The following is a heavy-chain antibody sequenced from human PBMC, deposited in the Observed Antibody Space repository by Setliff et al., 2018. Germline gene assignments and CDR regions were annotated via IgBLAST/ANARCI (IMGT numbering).Heavy chain of an antibody. CDR3: AKSVTMIVPGAFDI. CDR1: GFTFSSFG. V-gene: IGHV3-30*02. D-gene: IGHD3-22*01. J-gene: IGHJ3*02. CDR2: VRFDGSHT. Sequence: GGSLRLSCAASGFTFSSFGMYWVRQAPGKGLEWVAYVRFDGSHTYYGDSVKGRFTISRDLSTNTLYLQMNSLRPEDAAVYYCAKSVTMIVPGAFDISGQGTKVTVSS.